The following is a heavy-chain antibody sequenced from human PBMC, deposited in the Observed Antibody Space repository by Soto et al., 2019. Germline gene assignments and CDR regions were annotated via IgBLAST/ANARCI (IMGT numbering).Heavy chain of an antibody. J-gene: IGHJ6*02. CDR3: ARGRRYSDDDNYYYFDMDV. D-gene: IGHD5-18*01. CDR1: GGTFNNYP. V-gene: IGHV1-69*01. CDR2: SIPIFGTA. Sequence: QVQLVQSGAEVKKPGSSVKVSCKASGGTFNNYPITWVRQAPGEGLEWMGGSIPIFGTANYAQKFQGRVRISVDDSTSTAYMELRSLRSEDTTVYYCARGRRYSDDDNYYYFDMDVWGQGTTVTVSS.